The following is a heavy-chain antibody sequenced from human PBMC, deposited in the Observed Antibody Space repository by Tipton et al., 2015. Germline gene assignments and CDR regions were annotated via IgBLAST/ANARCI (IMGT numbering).Heavy chain of an antibody. D-gene: IGHD2-15*01. CDR2: ISGSSTTI. CDR3: ARSGYCSGGSCPYYGMDV. V-gene: IGHV3-48*01. J-gene: IGHJ6*02. CDR1: GFTFRIYS. Sequence: VQLVQSGGGLVQSGGSLRLSCAASGFTFRIYSMNWVRQSPGKGLEWISYISGSSTTIYYADSVKGRFTISRDNAKNSLFLQMNSLRAEDTAVYYCARSGYCSGGSCPYYGMDVWGQGTTVTVSS.